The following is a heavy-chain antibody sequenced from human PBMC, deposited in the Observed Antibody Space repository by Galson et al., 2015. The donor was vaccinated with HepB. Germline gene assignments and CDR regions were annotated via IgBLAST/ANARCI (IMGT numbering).Heavy chain of an antibody. Sequence: SVKVSCKASGGTLTSYYMHWVRQAPGQGLEWMGIINPSGGSTSYAQKFQGRVTMTRDTSTSTVYMELSSLRSEDTAVYYCARVGVRGIYFDYWGQGTLVTVSS. D-gene: IGHD3-10*01. V-gene: IGHV1-46*03. CDR2: INPSGGST. J-gene: IGHJ4*02. CDR1: GGTLTSYY. CDR3: ARVGVRGIYFDY.